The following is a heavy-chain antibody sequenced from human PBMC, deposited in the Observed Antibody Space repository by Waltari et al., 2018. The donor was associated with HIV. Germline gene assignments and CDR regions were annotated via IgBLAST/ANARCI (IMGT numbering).Heavy chain of an antibody. CDR2: IHTYTGNT. D-gene: IGHD6-19*01. J-gene: IGHJ1*01. V-gene: IGHV1-18*01. Sequence: QAQLEQSGNEVRQPGASVKVSCRAYDYNFSTSGITWVRQAPGQGLEWMGWIHTYTGNTDPAEKVQGRVTMTRDTFTHTIYMELTTLKSDDSAIYYCVRDLSPMGKSGWYDSWGQGTVVTVSS. CDR3: VRDLSPMGKSGWYDS. CDR1: DYNFSTSG.